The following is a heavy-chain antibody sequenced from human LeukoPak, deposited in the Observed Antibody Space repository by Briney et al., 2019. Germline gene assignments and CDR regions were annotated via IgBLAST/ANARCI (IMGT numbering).Heavy chain of an antibody. CDR2: ISSSSSSYI. Sequence: PGGSLRLSCAASGFTFSSYSMNWVRQAPGKGLEWVSSISSSSSSYIYYADSVKGRFAISRDNAKNSLYLQMNSLRAEDTAVYYCARDVKPLEWDDYWGQGTLVTVSS. CDR1: GFTFSSYS. D-gene: IGHD1-26*01. V-gene: IGHV3-21*01. J-gene: IGHJ4*02. CDR3: ARDVKPLEWDDY.